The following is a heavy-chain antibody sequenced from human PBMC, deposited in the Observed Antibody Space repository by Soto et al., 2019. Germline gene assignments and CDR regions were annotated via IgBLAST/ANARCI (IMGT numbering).Heavy chain of an antibody. CDR1: GFTFSSYA. J-gene: IGHJ4*02. CDR3: AKGSSIGIAAAEYYFDY. V-gene: IGHV3-23*01. D-gene: IGHD6-13*01. Sequence: GGSLRLSCAASGFTFSSYAMSWVRQAPGKGLEWVSAISGSGGSTYYADSVKGRFTISRDNSKNTLYLQMNSLRAEDTAVYYCAKGSSIGIAAAEYYFDYWGQGTLVTGSS. CDR2: ISGSGGST.